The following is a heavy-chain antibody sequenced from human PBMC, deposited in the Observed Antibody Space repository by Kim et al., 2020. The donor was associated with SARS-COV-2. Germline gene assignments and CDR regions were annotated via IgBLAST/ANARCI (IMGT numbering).Heavy chain of an antibody. Sequence: SETLSLTCTVSGGSISSYYWSWIRQPPGKGLEWIGYIYYSGSTNYNPSLKSRVTISVDTSKNQFSLKLSSVTAADTAVYYCAAGPRRGVDYWGQGTLVTV. CDR2: IYYSGST. J-gene: IGHJ4*02. CDR1: GGSISSYY. CDR3: AAGPRRGVDY. V-gene: IGHV4-59*08.